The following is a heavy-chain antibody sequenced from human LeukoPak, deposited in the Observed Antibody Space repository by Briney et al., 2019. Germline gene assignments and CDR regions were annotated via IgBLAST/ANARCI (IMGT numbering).Heavy chain of an antibody. CDR1: GFTFSSYS. Sequence: PGGSLRLSCTASGFTFSSYSMNWVRQAPGKGLEWVSFISSSSSYIYYADSVKGRLTISRDNAKNSLYLQMNSLRAEDTAVYYCARGVGNFRYYFDFWGQGTLVTVSS. D-gene: IGHD2/OR15-2a*01. J-gene: IGHJ4*02. CDR2: ISSSSSYI. V-gene: IGHV3-21*01. CDR3: ARGVGNFRYYFDF.